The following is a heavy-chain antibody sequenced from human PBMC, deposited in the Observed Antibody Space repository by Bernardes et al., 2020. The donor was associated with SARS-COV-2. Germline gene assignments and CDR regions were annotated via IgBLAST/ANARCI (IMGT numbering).Heavy chain of an antibody. Sequence: GRSLRLSCAASGLTTSDARMSWVRQAPGKGLEWVGRIKSNTDGDITEYAAPVKGRFTISRDDSKNMVYLQMNSVKIEDTAVYSCTTLGFCSGDSCYASWGQGTLVTVSS. CDR1: GLTTSDAR. J-gene: IGHJ5*02. D-gene: IGHD2-15*01. CDR2: IKSNTDGDIT. CDR3: TTLGFCSGDSCYAS. V-gene: IGHV3-15*01.